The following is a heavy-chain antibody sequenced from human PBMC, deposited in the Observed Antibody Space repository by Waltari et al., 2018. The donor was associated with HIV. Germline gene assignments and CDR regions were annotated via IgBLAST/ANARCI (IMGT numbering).Heavy chain of an antibody. J-gene: IGHJ4*02. D-gene: IGHD2-15*01. CDR2: INENGDEK. CDR1: GFAFSRYW. Sequence: EVQLAESGGGLVQPGGSLYVSCEVSGFAFSRYWMSWVRQAPGKGPEWVANINENGDEKYHVDSMKGRFVISRDNTKQSLYLEMKNLRVEDTAVYYCVRGSGSFWGQGTLVTVSS. CDR3: VRGSGSF. V-gene: IGHV3-7*04.